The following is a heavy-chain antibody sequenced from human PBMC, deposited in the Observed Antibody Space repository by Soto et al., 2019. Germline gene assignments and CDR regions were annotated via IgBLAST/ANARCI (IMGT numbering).Heavy chain of an antibody. J-gene: IGHJ6*02. V-gene: IGHV3-30*18. CDR2: ISYDGSNK. D-gene: IGHD2-2*01. CDR3: AKDANVGYCSSTSCYDLMMEYYGMDV. CDR1: GFTFSSYG. Sequence: GGSLRLSCAASGFTFSSYGMHWVRQAPGKGLEWVAVISYDGSNKYYADSVKGRFTISRDNSKNTLYLQMNSLRAEGTAVYYCAKDANVGYCSSTSCYDLMMEYYGMDVWGQGTTVTVSS.